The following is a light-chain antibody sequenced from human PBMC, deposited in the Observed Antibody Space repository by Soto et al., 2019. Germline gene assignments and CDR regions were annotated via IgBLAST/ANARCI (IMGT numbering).Light chain of an antibody. J-gene: IGKJ2*01. CDR3: RQYGSSSYT. Sequence: EIVLTQSPGTLSLSPGERATLSCRASQSVSSSYLAWYRQKPGQAPRLLIYGASGRATGIPDRFSGSGSGTVFTLPISRLELEDFAVYYCRQYGSSSYTLGQGTKLEIK. CDR2: GAS. V-gene: IGKV3-20*01. CDR1: QSVSSSY.